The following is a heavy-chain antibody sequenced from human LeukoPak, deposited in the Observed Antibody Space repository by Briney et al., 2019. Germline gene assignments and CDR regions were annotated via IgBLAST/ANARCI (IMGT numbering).Heavy chain of an antibody. J-gene: IGHJ4*02. V-gene: IGHV1-69-2*01. CDR1: GYTFTDYY. Sequence: ASVKVSCKVSGYTFTDYYMHWVQQAPGKGHEWMGLVDPEDGETIYAEKFQGRVTITADTSTDTAYMELSSPRSEDTAVYYCATAASSGWYVYDYWGQGTLVTVSS. CDR3: ATAASSGWYVYDY. D-gene: IGHD6-19*01. CDR2: VDPEDGET.